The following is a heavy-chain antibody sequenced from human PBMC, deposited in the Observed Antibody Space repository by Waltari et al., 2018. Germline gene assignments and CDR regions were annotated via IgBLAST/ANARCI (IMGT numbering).Heavy chain of an antibody. CDR2: IHHSGSN. CDR1: GGSFSGYY. V-gene: IGHV4-34*01. J-gene: IGHJ4*02. Sequence: QVQLQQWGAGLLKPSETLSLTCAVYGGSFSGYYWSWIRQPQGKGLEGIGEIHHSGSNNHPPSAKGRVTISVDTSKNQFSLKLSSVTAADTAVYYCATTKTGKDPHVVGYWGQGTLVTVSS. CDR3: ATTKTGKDPHVVGY. D-gene: IGHD7-27*01.